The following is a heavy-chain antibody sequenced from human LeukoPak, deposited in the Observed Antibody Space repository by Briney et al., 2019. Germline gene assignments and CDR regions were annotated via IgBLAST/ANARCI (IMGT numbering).Heavy chain of an antibody. Sequence: SQPLSLTCAVSGGSISSGGYSWSWIRQPPGKGLEWIGYIYHSGSTYYNPSLKSRVTISVDRSKNQFSLKLSSVTAADTAVYYCARAKAVAGHFDYWGQGTLVTVSS. CDR3: ARAKAVAGHFDY. J-gene: IGHJ4*02. CDR2: IYHSGST. CDR1: GGSISSGGYS. V-gene: IGHV4-30-2*01. D-gene: IGHD6-19*01.